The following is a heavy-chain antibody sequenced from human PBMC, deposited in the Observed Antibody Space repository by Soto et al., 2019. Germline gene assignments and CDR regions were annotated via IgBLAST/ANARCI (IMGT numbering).Heavy chain of an antibody. J-gene: IGHJ5*02. CDR3: ATSTQGWFDP. V-gene: IGHV3-48*03. Sequence: GGSLRLSCTASGFTFSSYEMNWVRQAPGKGWVWVSYISSSGTILYYADAVKGRCTISRDNAKNSLYLQMNSLRAEDTAVYYCATSTQGWFDPWGQGILVTVSS. D-gene: IGHD2-15*01. CDR1: GFTFSSYE. CDR2: ISSSGTIL.